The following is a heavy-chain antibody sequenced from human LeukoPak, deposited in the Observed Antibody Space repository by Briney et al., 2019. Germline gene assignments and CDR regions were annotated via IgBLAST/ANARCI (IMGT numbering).Heavy chain of an antibody. V-gene: IGHV4-34*01. D-gene: IGHD3-16*02. CDR1: GGSFSVYY. CDR2: INHSGST. Sequence: SETLSLTCAVYGGSFSVYYGSWIRQPPGKGLEWIGEINHSGSTNYNPSLKSRVTISVDTSKNQFSLKLSSVTAADTAVYYCARARGHYDYVWGSYRCYYFDYWGQGTLVTVSS. J-gene: IGHJ4*02. CDR3: ARARGHYDYVWGSYRCYYFDY.